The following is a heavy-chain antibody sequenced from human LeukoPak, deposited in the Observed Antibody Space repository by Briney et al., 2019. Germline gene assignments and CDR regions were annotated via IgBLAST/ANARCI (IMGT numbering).Heavy chain of an antibody. CDR2: ISAYNGNT. V-gene: IGHV1-18*01. D-gene: IGHD2-15*01. Sequence: ASVKVSCKASGYTFTSYSISWVRQAPGQGLEWMGWISAYNGNTIYAQKVKGRVTTTTGTSTSTAYMELRSLKSDDTAVYYCARASYCSGGSCYSDYWGQGTLVTVSS. CDR3: ARASYCSGGSCYSDY. CDR1: GYTFTSYS. J-gene: IGHJ4*02.